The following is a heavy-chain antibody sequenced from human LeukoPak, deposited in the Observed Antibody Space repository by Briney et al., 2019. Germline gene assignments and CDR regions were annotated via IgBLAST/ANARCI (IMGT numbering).Heavy chain of an antibody. D-gene: IGHD3-22*01. Sequence: GGSLRLSCAASGFTFSSYAMHWVRQAPGKGLEYVSAISSNGGSTYYANSVKGRFTISRDNSKNTLYLQMNSLRAEDTAVYYCAREPGTDYYDSSGYYILTWGQGTLVTVSS. CDR2: ISSNGGST. CDR3: AREPGTDYYDSSGYYILT. V-gene: IGHV3-64*01. CDR1: GFTFSSYA. J-gene: IGHJ5*02.